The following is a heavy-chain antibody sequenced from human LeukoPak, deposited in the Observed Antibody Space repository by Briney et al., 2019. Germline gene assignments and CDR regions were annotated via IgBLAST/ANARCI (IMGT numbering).Heavy chain of an antibody. V-gene: IGHV4-4*07. D-gene: IGHD3-10*01. CDR3: ARELLNYYGSGSYPIDAFDI. CDR1: GGSISSYY. Sequence: SETLSLTCTVSGGSISSYYWSWIRQPAGKGLEWIGRIYTSGSTNYNPSLKSRVTMLVDTSKNQFSLKLSSVTAADTAVYYCARELLNYYGSGSYPIDAFDIWGQGTMVTVSS. J-gene: IGHJ3*02. CDR2: IYTSGST.